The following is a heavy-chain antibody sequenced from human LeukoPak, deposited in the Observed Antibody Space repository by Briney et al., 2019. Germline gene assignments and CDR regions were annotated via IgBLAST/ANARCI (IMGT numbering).Heavy chain of an antibody. V-gene: IGHV4-34*01. CDR2: INHSGST. CDR3: ARLAAAAQYYFDY. D-gene: IGHD6-13*01. CDR1: GGSFSGYY. Sequence: SETLSLTCAVYGGSFSGYYWSWIRQPPGKGLEWIGEINHSGSTNYNPSLKSRVTISVDTSKNQFSLKLSSVTAADTAVYYCARLAAAAQYYFDYWGQGTLVTVSS. J-gene: IGHJ4*02.